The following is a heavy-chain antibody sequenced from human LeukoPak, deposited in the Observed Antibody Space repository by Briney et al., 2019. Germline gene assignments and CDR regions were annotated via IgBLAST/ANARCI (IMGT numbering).Heavy chain of an antibody. Sequence: PSQTLSLTCTVSGGSISSGGYYWSWIRQHPGKGLEWIGYIYYSGSTYYNPSLKSRVTISVDTSKNQFSLKLSSVTAADTAVYYCASHPYYYDSSGSLTPIYYYYGMDVWGQGTTVTVSS. D-gene: IGHD3-22*01. CDR3: ASHPYYYDSSGSLTPIYYYYGMDV. CDR2: IYYSGST. V-gene: IGHV4-31*03. CDR1: GGSISSGGYY. J-gene: IGHJ6*02.